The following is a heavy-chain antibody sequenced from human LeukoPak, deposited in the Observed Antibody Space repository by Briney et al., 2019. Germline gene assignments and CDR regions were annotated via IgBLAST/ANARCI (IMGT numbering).Heavy chain of an antibody. D-gene: IGHD5-18*01. Sequence: GVSLRLSCAASGFTFSSYSMNWVRQAPGKGLEWVSSISSSSSYIYYADPVKSRFTISRDNAKNSLYLQMNSLRAEDTAVYYCARPVGYCYGTDAFDIWGQGTMVTVSS. CDR3: ARPVGYCYGTDAFDI. V-gene: IGHV3-21*01. CDR1: GFTFSSYS. J-gene: IGHJ3*02. CDR2: ISSSSSYI.